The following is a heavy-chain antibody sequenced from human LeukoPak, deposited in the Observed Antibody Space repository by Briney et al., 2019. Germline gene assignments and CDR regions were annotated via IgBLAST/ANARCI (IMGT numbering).Heavy chain of an antibody. Sequence: GGSLRLSCAASGFTFSSYAMGWVRQAPGKGLEWVSAISGSGGSTYYADSVKGRFTISRDNSKNTLYLQMNSLRAEDTAVYYCAKPPFGTGTTWVDYWGQGTLVTVSS. CDR3: AKPPFGTGTTWVDY. V-gene: IGHV3-23*01. CDR2: ISGSGGST. D-gene: IGHD1-7*01. J-gene: IGHJ4*02. CDR1: GFTFSSYA.